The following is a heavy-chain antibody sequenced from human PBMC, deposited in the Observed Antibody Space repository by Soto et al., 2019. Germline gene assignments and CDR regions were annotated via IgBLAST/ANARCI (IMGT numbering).Heavy chain of an antibody. CDR1: GFSFSNHG. J-gene: IGHJ4*02. D-gene: IGHD6-19*01. Sequence: QMQLVESGGGVVQPGRSLRLSCVASGFSFSNHGMHWVRQAPGKGLEWVAVISYDGSNKDYVGSVKGRFTISRDNSKNTLYLQINSLRVEDTAVFYCARNSRATVAGAPDYWGQGTLVTVSS. CDR3: ARNSRATVAGAPDY. V-gene: IGHV3-30*03. CDR2: ISYDGSNK.